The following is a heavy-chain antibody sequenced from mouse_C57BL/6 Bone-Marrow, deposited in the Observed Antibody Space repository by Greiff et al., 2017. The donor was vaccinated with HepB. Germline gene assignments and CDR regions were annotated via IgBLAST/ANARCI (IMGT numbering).Heavy chain of an antibody. V-gene: IGHV1-50*01. CDR2: IDPSDSYT. D-gene: IGHD4-1*01. Sequence: VQLQQPGAELVKPGASVKLSCKASGYTFTSYWMQWVKQRPGQGLEWIGEIDPSDSYTNYNQKFKGKATLTVDTSSSTAYMQRSSLTSEDSAVYYCARRLGFAYWGQGTLVTVSA. CDR3: ARRLGFAY. CDR1: GYTFTSYW. J-gene: IGHJ3*01.